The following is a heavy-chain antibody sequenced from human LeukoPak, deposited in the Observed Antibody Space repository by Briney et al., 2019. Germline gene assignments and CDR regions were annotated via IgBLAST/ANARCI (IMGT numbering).Heavy chain of an antibody. CDR1: GFTFSSYA. V-gene: IGHV3-23*01. CDR2: ISGSGGST. J-gene: IGHJ4*02. D-gene: IGHD2-2*01. CDR3: AKTAKGGYCSSTSCYGDY. Sequence: PGGSLRLSCAASGFTFSSYAMSWVRQAPGKGLEWVSAISGSGGSTYYADSVKGRFTISSDNSKNTLYLQMNSLRAEDTAVYYCAKTAKGGYCSSTSCYGDYWGQGTLVTVSS.